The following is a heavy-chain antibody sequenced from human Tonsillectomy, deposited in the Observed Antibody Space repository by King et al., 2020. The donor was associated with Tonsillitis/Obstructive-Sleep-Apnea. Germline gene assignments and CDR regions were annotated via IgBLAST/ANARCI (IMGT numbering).Heavy chain of an antibody. CDR3: AKDELQFCSSTSCYLIDY. Sequence: QLVQSGGGVVQPGRSLRLSCAASGFTFETFGMHWVRQAPGKGLEWLAVTSYDGSNKYYADSVKGRFTISRDTAKNTLYLQMNSLTTEDTAVYYCAKDELQFCSSTSCYLIDYWGQGTLVTVS. CDR1: GFTFETFG. CDR2: TSYDGSNK. V-gene: IGHV3-30*18. D-gene: IGHD2-2*01. J-gene: IGHJ4*02.